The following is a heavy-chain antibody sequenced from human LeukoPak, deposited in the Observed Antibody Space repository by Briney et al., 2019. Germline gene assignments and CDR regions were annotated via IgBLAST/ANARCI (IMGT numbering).Heavy chain of an antibody. J-gene: IGHJ4*02. CDR3: ARDPGRGKRLFDY. CDR2: ISGSGGSA. D-gene: IGHD3-10*01. Sequence: GGSLRLSCAASGFTFSSYAMSWVRQAPGKGLEWVSAISGSGGSAYYADSVKGRFTISRDNSKNTLYLQMNSLRAEDTAVYYCARDPGRGKRLFDYWGQGTLVTVSS. CDR1: GFTFSSYA. V-gene: IGHV3-23*01.